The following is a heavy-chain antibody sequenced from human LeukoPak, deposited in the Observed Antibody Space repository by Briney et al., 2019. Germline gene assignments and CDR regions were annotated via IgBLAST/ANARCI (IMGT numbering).Heavy chain of an antibody. CDR3: AKGDSPTRFFDWSPIAN. Sequence: ASVKVSCKASGYTFTSYYMHWVRQAPGQGLEWMGIINPSGGSTSYAQKFQGRVTMTRDTSTSTVYMELSSLRTEDTAFYYCAKGDSPTRFFDWSPIANWGQGTLVTVSS. D-gene: IGHD3-9*01. CDR2: INPSGGST. CDR1: GYTFTSYY. V-gene: IGHV1-46*01. J-gene: IGHJ4*02.